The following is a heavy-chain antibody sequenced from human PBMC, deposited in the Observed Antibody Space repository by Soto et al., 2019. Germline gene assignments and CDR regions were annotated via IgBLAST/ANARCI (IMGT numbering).Heavy chain of an antibody. CDR2: VDHSGRT. CDR3: AKKGYYPSGKINLFDS. V-gene: IGHV4-38-2*01. D-gene: IGHD3-10*01. Sequence: SETLSLTCAVSGYSINSDYYWGWIRQPPGKGLEWIGSVDHSGRTYYSPSLRSRLTIFIDASKNQFSLRLTSVTAADTAMYFCAKKGYYPSGKINLFDSWGPGTLVTVSS. J-gene: IGHJ4*02. CDR1: GYSINSDYY.